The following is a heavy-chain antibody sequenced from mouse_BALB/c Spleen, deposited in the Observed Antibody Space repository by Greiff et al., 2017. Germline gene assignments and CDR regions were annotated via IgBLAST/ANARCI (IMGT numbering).Heavy chain of an antibody. CDR3: ASYRYGFDY. V-gene: IGHV3-6*02. D-gene: IGHD2-14*01. CDR2: ISYDGSN. J-gene: IGHJ2*01. CDR1: GYSITSGYY. Sequence: DVQLQESGPGLVKPSQSLSLTCSVTGYSITSGYYWNWIRQFPGNKLEWMGYISYDGSNNYNPSLKNRISITRDTSKNQFFLKLNSVTTEDTATYYCASYRYGFDYWGQGTTLTVSS.